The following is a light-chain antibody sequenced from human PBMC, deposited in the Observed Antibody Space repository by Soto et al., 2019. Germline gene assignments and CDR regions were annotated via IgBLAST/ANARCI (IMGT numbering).Light chain of an antibody. Sequence: PGEIATLCCRASQSVSAGYFAWYQQRPGQAPRLLIYGASSRATGIPARFSGSGSGTDFTLTISSLEPEDFAVYYCQQRSGFGQGTRLEIK. J-gene: IGKJ5*01. CDR1: QSVSAGY. V-gene: IGKV3D-20*02. CDR2: GAS. CDR3: QQRSG.